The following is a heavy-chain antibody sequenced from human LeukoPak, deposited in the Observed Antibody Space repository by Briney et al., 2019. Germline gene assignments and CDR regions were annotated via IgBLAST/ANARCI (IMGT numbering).Heavy chain of an antibody. CDR3: ARGGGLDYYYYMDV. CDR1: GGSISSYY. CDR2: IYTSGTT. D-gene: IGHD6-6*01. V-gene: IGHV4-4*07. Sequence: MASETLSLTCTVSGGSISSYYWTWIRQPAGKGLEWIGRIYTSGTTNYNPSLKSRVTISVDTSKNQFSLKLSSVTAADTAVYYCARGGGLDYYYYMDVWGKGTTVTISS. J-gene: IGHJ6*03.